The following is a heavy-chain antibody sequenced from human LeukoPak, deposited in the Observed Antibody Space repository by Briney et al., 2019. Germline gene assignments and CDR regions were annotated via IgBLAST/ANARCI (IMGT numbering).Heavy chain of an antibody. CDR3: ARDRGKDPPIDAFDI. V-gene: IGHV3-30-3*01. D-gene: IGHD3-10*01. Sequence: PGRSLRLSCAASGFTFSSYAMHWVRQAPGKGLEWVAVISYDGSNKYYADSVKGRFTISRDNSKNTLYLQMNSLRAEDTAVYYCARDRGKDPPIDAFDIWGQGTMVTVSS. CDR1: GFTFSSYA. CDR2: ISYDGSNK. J-gene: IGHJ3*02.